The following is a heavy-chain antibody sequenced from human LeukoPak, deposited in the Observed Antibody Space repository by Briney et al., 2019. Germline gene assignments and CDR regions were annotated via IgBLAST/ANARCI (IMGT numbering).Heavy chain of an antibody. J-gene: IGHJ4*02. CDR2: INPSGGST. D-gene: IGHD3/OR15-3a*01. CDR1: GYTFTSYY. Sequence: ASVKVSCKASGYTFTSYYMHWVRQAPGQGLEWMGIINPSGGSTSYAQKFQGRVTMTRDTSTSTVYMELSSLRSEDTAVYYCAREERVVTWTGNFDYWGQGTLVTVSS. V-gene: IGHV1-46*01. CDR3: AREERVVTWTGNFDY.